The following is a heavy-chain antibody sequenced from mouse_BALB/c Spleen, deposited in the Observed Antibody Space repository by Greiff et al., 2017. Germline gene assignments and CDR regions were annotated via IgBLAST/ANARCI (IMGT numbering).Heavy chain of an antibody. V-gene: IGHV14-3*02. J-gene: IGHJ3*01. CDR1: GFNIKDTY. Sequence: VQLQQSGAELVKPGASVKLSCTASGFNIKDTYMHWVKQRPEQGLEWIGRIDPANGNTKYDPKFQGKATITADTSSNTAYLQLSSLTSEDTAVYYCAREGSSGYVAWFAYWGQGTLVTVSA. CDR3: AREGSSGYVAWFAY. CDR2: IDPANGNT. D-gene: IGHD3-1*01.